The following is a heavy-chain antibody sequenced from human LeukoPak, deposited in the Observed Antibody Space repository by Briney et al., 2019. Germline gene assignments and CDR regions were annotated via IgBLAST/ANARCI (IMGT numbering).Heavy chain of an antibody. J-gene: IGHJ4*02. V-gene: IGHV1-18*01. Sequence: ASVKVSCKVSGYTFTSHGISWVRQAPGQGLEWMGWIGTFNGNTNYAQKLQGRVTMTTDTSTTTAYMELRSLRSDDTAVYYCARSAVAATSRFDYWGQGTLVTVYS. CDR3: ARSAVAATSRFDY. CDR1: GYTFTSHG. D-gene: IGHD1-26*01. CDR2: IGTFNGNT.